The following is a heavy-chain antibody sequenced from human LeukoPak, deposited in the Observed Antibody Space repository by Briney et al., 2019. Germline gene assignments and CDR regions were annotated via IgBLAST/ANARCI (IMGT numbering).Heavy chain of an antibody. V-gene: IGHV4-34*01. Sequence: SETLSLTCAVYGESFSGYYWSWIRQPPGKGLEWIGEINHSGSTNYNPSLKSRVTISVDTSKNQFSLKLSSVTAADTAVYYCARSGSMGLYRWGQGNLVTVSS. CDR2: INHSGST. D-gene: IGHD3-10*01. CDR3: ARSGSMGLYR. J-gene: IGHJ5*02. CDR1: GESFSGYY.